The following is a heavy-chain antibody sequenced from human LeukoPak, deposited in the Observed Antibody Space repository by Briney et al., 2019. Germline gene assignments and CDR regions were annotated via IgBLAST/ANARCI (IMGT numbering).Heavy chain of an antibody. CDR2: IYSGGNT. CDR3: ARDRTGTRPYYYYGMDV. V-gene: IGHV3-66*01. Sequence: GGSLRLSCAVSGLTVSNNYMSWVRQAPGKGLEWVSVIYSGGNTHYADSVKGRFTVSRDNSKNTLYLQMNSLRAEDTAVYYCARDRTGTRPYYYYGMDVWGQGTTVTVSS. J-gene: IGHJ6*02. CDR1: GLTVSNNY. D-gene: IGHD1-1*01.